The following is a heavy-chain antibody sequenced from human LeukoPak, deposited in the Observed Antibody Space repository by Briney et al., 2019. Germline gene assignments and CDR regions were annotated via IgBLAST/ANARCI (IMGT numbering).Heavy chain of an antibody. Sequence: ASVKVSCKASGYTFTTYGISWVRQAPGQGLEWMGWISTYNGNTNYAQNLQGRVTMTTDTSTSTVHMELRSLRSDDTAVDYCAESSGGEYYFDYWGQGTLVTVSS. CDR1: GYTFTTYG. CDR3: AESSGGEYYFDY. J-gene: IGHJ4*02. D-gene: IGHD1-14*01. V-gene: IGHV1-18*01. CDR2: ISTYNGNT.